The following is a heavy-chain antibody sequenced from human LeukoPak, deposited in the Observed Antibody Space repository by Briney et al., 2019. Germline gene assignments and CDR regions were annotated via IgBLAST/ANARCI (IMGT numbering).Heavy chain of an antibody. CDR3: ARDQGNPGYYYYGMDV. V-gene: IGHV1-69*13. CDR2: IIPIFGTA. J-gene: IGHJ6*02. Sequence: SVKVSCKASGGTFSSYAISWVRQAPGQGLEWMGGIIPIFGTANYAQKFQGRVTITADESTSTAYMELSSLRSEGTAVYYCARDQGNPGYYYYGMDVWGQGTTVTVSS. CDR1: GGTFSSYA. D-gene: IGHD4-23*01.